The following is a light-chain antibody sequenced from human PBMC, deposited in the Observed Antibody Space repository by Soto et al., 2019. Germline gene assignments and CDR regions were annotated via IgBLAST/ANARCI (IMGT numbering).Light chain of an antibody. CDR1: QSISSW. CDR2: DAS. V-gene: IGKV1-5*01. Sequence: QMTQSSSSLCASVGDRVTINFRASQSISSWLALYQQKPGKAPKLLIYDASSLESGVPSRFSGSGSGTDFTLTINRLEPEDFAVYYCQQYGSSPLTFGGGTKVDIK. J-gene: IGKJ4*01. CDR3: QQYGSSPLT.